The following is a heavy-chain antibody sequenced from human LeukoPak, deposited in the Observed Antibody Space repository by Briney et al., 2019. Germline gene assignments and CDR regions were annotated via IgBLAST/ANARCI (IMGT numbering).Heavy chain of an antibody. CDR2: LYCSGST. J-gene: IGHJ5*02. V-gene: IGHV4-39*01. Sequence: SETLSLTCTVSGGSISSSSHYWGWIRQPPGKGLEWIGSLYCSGSTYYNPSLKSRFTISVDTSKNQFSLKLNSVTAADTAVYYCATHGYSSSENWFDPWGQGTLVTVSS. CDR1: GGSISSSSHY. CDR3: ATHGYSSSENWFDP. D-gene: IGHD6-6*01.